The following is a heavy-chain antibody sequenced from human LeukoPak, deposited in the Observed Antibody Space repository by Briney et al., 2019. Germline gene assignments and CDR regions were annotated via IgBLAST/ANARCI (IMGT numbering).Heavy chain of an antibody. CDR3: AREGGVVAINWFDP. CDR1: GYTFTSYG. D-gene: IGHD3-16*01. J-gene: IGHJ5*02. V-gene: IGHV1-18*01. CDR2: ISAYNGNT. Sequence: GASVKVSCKASGYTFTSYGISWVRQAPGQGLEWMGWISAYNGNTSYAQKFQGRVTMTRDTSTSTVYMELSSLRSEDTAVYYCAREGGVVAINWFDPWGQGTLVTVSS.